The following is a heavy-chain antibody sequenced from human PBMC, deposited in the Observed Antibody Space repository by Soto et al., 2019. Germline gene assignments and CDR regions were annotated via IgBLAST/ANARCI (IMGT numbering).Heavy chain of an antibody. CDR1: GFTFSNYA. CDR2: VSYGGSNR. J-gene: IGHJ4*02. CDR3: ARERDEVDTATPFKY. Sequence: PVGSLRLSCAASGFTFSNYAMHWVRQAPGKGLEWVAVVSYGGSNRYYADSVKGRFTISRDNSKNTLYLQMNSLRAEDTAVYYCARERDEVDTATPFKYWGLGTLVTVSS. D-gene: IGHD5-18*01. V-gene: IGHV3-30-3*01.